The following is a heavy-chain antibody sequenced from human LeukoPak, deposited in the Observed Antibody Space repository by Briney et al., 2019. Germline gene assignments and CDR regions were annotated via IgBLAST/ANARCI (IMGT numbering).Heavy chain of an antibody. V-gene: IGHV3-11*06. Sequence: PGGSLRLSCAASEFIVSVNYMSWVRQAPGKGLEWVSYISSSGSDTTYSDSVKGRFTISRDNAKNSLYLQMNSLRVEDTAVYYCTRDPVSAATDYWGQGTLVTVSS. J-gene: IGHJ4*02. CDR1: EFIVSVNY. CDR3: TRDPVSAATDY. CDR2: ISSSGSDT. D-gene: IGHD2-2*01.